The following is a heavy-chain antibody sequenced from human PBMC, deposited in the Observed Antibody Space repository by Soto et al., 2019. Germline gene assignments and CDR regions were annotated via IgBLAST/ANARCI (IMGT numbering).Heavy chain of an antibody. Sequence: GESLKISCKGSGYSFSKYYTGWVRQMSGKDLEWMGIIYPDDSDTRYSPSFQGQVTISADKSISTAYLQWSSLKTSDTAMYYCVRMGFSGGGYLSYFYYGLDGWGQGTTVTVSS. J-gene: IGHJ6*02. D-gene: IGHD5-12*01. V-gene: IGHV5-51*01. CDR2: IYPDDSDT. CDR1: GYSFSKYY. CDR3: VRMGFSGGGYLSYFYYGLDG.